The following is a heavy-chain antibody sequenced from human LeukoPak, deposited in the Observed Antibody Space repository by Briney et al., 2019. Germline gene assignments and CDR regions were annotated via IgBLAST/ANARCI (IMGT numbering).Heavy chain of an antibody. D-gene: IGHD6-19*01. CDR2: IYFGGTT. CDR1: GFTVSSNY. Sequence: PGGSLRLSCAASGFTVSSNYMTWVRQAPGQGLEWVSVIYFGGTTYYADSVKGRFTISRDNSKNTVYLQMNSLRVEDTAVYYCARAGGWAREDYKADAFDIWGQGTMVTVSS. J-gene: IGHJ3*02. V-gene: IGHV3-53*01. CDR3: ARAGGWAREDYKADAFDI.